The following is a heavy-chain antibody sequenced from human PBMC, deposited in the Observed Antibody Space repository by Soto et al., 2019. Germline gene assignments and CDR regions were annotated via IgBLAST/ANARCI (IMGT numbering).Heavy chain of an antibody. CDR2: IYHSGST. Sequence: QVQLQESGPGLVKPSGTLSLTCAVSGGSISSSNWWSWVRQPPGKWLEWIGEIYHSGSTNYNPSLKSRVTISVDKSKNQFSLKLSSVTAADTAVYYCARETLTNNLLSGYYGMDVWGQGTTVTVSS. CDR3: ARETLTNNLLSGYYGMDV. J-gene: IGHJ6*02. D-gene: IGHD3-10*01. V-gene: IGHV4-4*02. CDR1: GGSISSSNW.